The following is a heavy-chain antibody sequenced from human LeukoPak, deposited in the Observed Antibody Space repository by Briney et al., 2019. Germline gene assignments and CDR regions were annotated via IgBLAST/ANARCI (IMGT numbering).Heavy chain of an antibody. CDR3: AKGTYYYGSTESTGSWYFDL. D-gene: IGHD3-10*01. CDR1: GFTFSSYG. CDR2: ISYDGSNK. Sequence: GRSLRLSCAASGFTFSSYGMHWVRQAPGKGLEWVAVISYDGSNKYYADSVKGRFTISRDNSKNTLYLQMNSLRAGDTAVYYCAKGTYYYGSTESTGSWYFDLWGRGTLVTVSS. V-gene: IGHV3-30*18. J-gene: IGHJ2*01.